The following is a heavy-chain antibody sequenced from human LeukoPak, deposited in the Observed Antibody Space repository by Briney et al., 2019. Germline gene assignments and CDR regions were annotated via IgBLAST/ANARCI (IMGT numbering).Heavy chain of an antibody. CDR2: ISSSSSYI. CDR3: ARAGYYDSSGYYYGAFDI. J-gene: IGHJ3*02. V-gene: IGHV3-21*01. D-gene: IGHD3-22*01. CDR1: GFTFSSYE. Sequence: PGGSLRLSCAASGFTFSSYEMNWVRQAPGKGLEWVSSISSSSSYIYYADSVKGRFTISRDNAKNSLYLQMNSLRAEDTAVYYCARAGYYDSSGYYYGAFDIWGQGTMVTVSS.